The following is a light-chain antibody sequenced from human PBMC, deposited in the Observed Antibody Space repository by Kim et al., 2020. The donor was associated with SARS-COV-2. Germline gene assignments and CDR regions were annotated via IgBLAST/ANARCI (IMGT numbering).Light chain of an antibody. CDR2: DAS. Sequence: LSPGERATLSCSASRSVTTNLAWYHQKPGQPPRLLTYDASNRATGIPARFSGSGSGTEFTLTISSLEPEDFAVYYCQQRESWPLTFGGGTKVDIK. CDR1: RSVTTN. V-gene: IGKV3-11*01. J-gene: IGKJ4*01. CDR3: QQRESWPLT.